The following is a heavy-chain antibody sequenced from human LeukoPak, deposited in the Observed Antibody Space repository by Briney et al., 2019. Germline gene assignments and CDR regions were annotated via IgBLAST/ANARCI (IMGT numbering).Heavy chain of an antibody. CDR1: GGSFSGYY. V-gene: IGHV4-34*01. J-gene: IGHJ6*02. D-gene: IGHD6-19*01. Sequence: SETLSLTCAVYGGSFSGYYWSWIRQPPGRGLKWIGEINHSGSTNYNPSLKSRVTISVDTSKNQFSLKLSSVTAADTAVYYCARGRAQWLVGSYYYYYGMDVRGQGTTVTVSS. CDR2: INHSGST. CDR3: ARGRAQWLVGSYYYYYGMDV.